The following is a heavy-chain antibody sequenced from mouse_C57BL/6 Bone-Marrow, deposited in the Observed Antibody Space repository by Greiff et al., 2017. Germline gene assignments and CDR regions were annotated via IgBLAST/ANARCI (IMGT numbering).Heavy chain of an antibody. CDR3: ARLLMTTVVAKDWYCDV. J-gene: IGHJ1*03. D-gene: IGHD1-1*01. CDR2: IDPSDSYT. V-gene: IGHV1-69*01. Sequence: QVQLQQPGAELVMPGASVKLSCKASGYTFTSYWMHWVKQRPGQGLEWIGEIDPSDSYTNYNQKFKGKSTLTVDKSSSTAYMQLSSLTSEDSAVXYCARLLMTTVVAKDWYCDVWGTGTTVTVSS. CDR1: GYTFTSYW.